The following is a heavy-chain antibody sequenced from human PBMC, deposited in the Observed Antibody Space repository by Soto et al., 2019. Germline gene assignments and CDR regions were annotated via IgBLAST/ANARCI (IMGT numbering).Heavy chain of an antibody. CDR3: AALGYSYGLDAFDI. D-gene: IGHD5-18*01. CDR2: IVVGSGNT. Sequence: QMQLVQSGPEVKKPGTSVKVSCKASGFTFTSSAVQWVRQARGQRIEWIGWIVVGSGNTNYAQKFQERVTITRDMSTSTAYMELSSLRSEDTAVYYCAALGYSYGLDAFDIWGQGTMVTVSS. V-gene: IGHV1-58*01. CDR1: GFTFTSSA. J-gene: IGHJ3*02.